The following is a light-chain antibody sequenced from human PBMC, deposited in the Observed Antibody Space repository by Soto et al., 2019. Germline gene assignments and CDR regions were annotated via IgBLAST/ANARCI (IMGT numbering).Light chain of an antibody. J-gene: IGLJ1*01. Sequence: QSALTQPASVSGSPGQSITFSCTGSSNDVGSYNLVSWYQHRPGKAPKLIIFEGTKRPSGVSDRFSGSKSANTASLTISGLQADDQANYYCCSYAGSNTYVFGTGTKLTVL. CDR2: EGT. CDR1: SNDVGSYNL. CDR3: CSYAGSNTYV. V-gene: IGLV2-23*01.